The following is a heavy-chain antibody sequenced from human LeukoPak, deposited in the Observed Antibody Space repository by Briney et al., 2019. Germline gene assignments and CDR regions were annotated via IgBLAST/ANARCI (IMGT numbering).Heavy chain of an antibody. D-gene: IGHD3-10*01. CDR2: INHSGST. CDR3: ARSQLYGSGSYGDWFDP. Sequence: PSETLSLTCAVYGGSFSGYYWSWIRQPPGKGLEWIGEINHSGSTNYNPSLKSRVTISADTSKNQFSLKLSSVTAADTAVYYCARSQLYGSGSYGDWFDPWGQGTLVTVSS. CDR1: GGSFSGYY. V-gene: IGHV4-34*01. J-gene: IGHJ5*02.